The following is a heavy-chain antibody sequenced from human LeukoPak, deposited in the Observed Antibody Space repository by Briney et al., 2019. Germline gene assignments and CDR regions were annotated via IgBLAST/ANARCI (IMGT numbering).Heavy chain of an antibody. CDR3: ARGNRDYYGSGSYFYNWFDP. V-gene: IGHV4-59*01. CDR1: GGSISSYY. CDR2: IYYSGST. J-gene: IGHJ5*02. D-gene: IGHD3-10*01. Sequence: KPSETLSLTCTVSGGSISSYYWSWIRQPPGKGLEWIGYIYYSGSTNYNPSLKSRVTISVDTSKNQFSLKLSSVTAADTAVYYCARGNRDYYGSGSYFYNWFDPWGQGTLVTVSS.